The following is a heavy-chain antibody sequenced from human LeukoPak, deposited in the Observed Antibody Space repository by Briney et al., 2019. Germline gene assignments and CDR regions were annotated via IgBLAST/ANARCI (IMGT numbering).Heavy chain of an antibody. CDR2: ISSSSSYI. CDR1: GFTFSSYS. J-gene: IGHJ4*02. D-gene: IGHD3-22*01. CDR3: ARGKWGYYYDSSGYYYGFDY. V-gene: IGHV3-21*01. Sequence: GGYLRLYCAASGFTFSSYSMNWVRQAPGKGLEGVSSISSSSSYIYYADSVKGRFTISRDNAKNSLYLQMNSMRAEDTAVYYCARGKWGYYYDSSGYYYGFDYWGQGTLVTVSS.